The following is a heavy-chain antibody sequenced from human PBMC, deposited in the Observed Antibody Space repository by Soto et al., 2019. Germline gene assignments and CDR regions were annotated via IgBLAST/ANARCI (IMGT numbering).Heavy chain of an antibody. V-gene: IGHV1-69*12. CDR2: IIPIFGTA. D-gene: IGHD6-19*01. J-gene: IGHJ4*02. Sequence: QVQLVQSGTAVKKPGSSVKVSCKASGGTFSSYAINWVRQAPGQGLEWMGGIIPIFGTANYAQKFQGRVTITADESTSTAYMELSSLRSEDTAVYYCARVNRIAVADYFDYWGQGTLVTVSS. CDR3: ARVNRIAVADYFDY. CDR1: GGTFSSYA.